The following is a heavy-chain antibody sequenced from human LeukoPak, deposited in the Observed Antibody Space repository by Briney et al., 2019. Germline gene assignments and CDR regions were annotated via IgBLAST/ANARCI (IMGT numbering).Heavy chain of an antibody. CDR2: IKSKTDGGTT. J-gene: IGHJ4*02. CDR3: TTGLDDYGDYLGDY. D-gene: IGHD4-17*01. V-gene: IGHV3-15*01. Sequence: GGSLRLSCAASGFTFSNAWMSWVRQAPGKGLEWVGRIKSKTDGGTTDYAAPVKGRFTISRDDSKNTLYLQMNSLKTEDTAVYYCTTGLDDYGDYLGDYWGQGTLVTVSS. CDR1: GFTFSNAW.